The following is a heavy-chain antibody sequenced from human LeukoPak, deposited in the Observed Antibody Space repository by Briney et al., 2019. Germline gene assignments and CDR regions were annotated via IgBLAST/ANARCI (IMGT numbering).Heavy chain of an antibody. CDR2: IRYDGSDK. Sequence: GGSLRLSCAASGFTFKTYGMHWVRQAPGKGLEWVTFIRYDGSDKYYADSVKGRFNLSRDISRNTVYLHMNSLRAEDTAVYYCVIAQLVHDCWGQGTRVTVSS. D-gene: IGHD6-13*01. CDR3: VIAQLVHDC. J-gene: IGHJ4*02. CDR1: GFTFKTYG. V-gene: IGHV3-30*02.